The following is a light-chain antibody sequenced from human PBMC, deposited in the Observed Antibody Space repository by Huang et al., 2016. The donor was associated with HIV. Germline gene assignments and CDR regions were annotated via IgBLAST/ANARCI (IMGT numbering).Light chain of an antibody. V-gene: IGKV3-15*01. CDR3: QQFNNWPPA. Sequence: ETLMTQFPATLSVSPGERATLSCMASQNVRNNLAWYQQKPGQAPRLRFYEASSRATVVPGRFSASGSGIDFTLTISSLQSEDFAVYYCQQFNNWPPAFGGGTTVEIK. CDR1: QNVRNN. CDR2: EAS. J-gene: IGKJ4*01.